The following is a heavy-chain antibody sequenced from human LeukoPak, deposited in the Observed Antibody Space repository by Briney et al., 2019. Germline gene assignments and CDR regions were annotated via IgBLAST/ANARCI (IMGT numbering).Heavy chain of an antibody. CDR1: RGSIHHGRSY. V-gene: IGHV4-61*02. CDR2: INTSGST. CDR3: ARGDYFDY. J-gene: IGHJ4*02. Sequence: SQTPSLTRTVPRGSIHHGRSYRSSIPPPARKGLEWIGRINTSGSTNYNPSLKSRVTISVDTSKNQFSLKLSSVTAADTAVYYCARGDYFDYWGQGTLVTVSS.